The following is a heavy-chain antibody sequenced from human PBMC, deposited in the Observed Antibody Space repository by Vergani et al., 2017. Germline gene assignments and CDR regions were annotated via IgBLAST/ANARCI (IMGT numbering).Heavy chain of an antibody. CDR2: IRSKGFGGTT. D-gene: IGHD2-15*01. V-gene: IGHV3-49*04. Sequence: EVQLVESGGGLVQPGRSLRLSCTASGFTFGDYAVTWVRQAPGKGLEWVGFIRSKGFGGTTEYAASVKDRFTISRDDSKGIAYLQMNSLKTEDTAVYYCVKTPGSXSGGSGHWDAFDIWGQGTMVTVSS. CDR1: GFTFGDYA. J-gene: IGHJ3*02. CDR3: VKTPGSXSGGSGHWDAFDI.